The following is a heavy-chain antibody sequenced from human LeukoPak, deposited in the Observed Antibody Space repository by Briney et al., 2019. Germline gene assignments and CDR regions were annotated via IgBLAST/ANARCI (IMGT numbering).Heavy chain of an antibody. CDR3: ARAEWELGGGLFDY. J-gene: IGHJ4*02. Sequence: SETLSLTCTVSGGSISSYYWSWIRQPPGKGLEWIGYIYYSGSTNYNPSLKSRVTISVDTSKNQFSLKLSSVTAADTAVYYCARAEWELGGGLFDYWGQGTLVTVSS. CDR2: IYYSGST. V-gene: IGHV4-59*01. CDR1: GGSISSYY. D-gene: IGHD1-26*01.